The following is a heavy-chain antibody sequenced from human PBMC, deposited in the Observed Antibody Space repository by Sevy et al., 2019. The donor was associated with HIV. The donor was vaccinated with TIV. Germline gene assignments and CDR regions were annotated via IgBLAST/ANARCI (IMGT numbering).Heavy chain of an antibody. CDR3: SKNRPPGGSYFSRHGMDV. CDR1: GFTFSTYD. D-gene: IGHD3-16*01. Sequence: GGFLRLSCAASGFTFSTYDMHWVRQAPGKGLEWVAIITYDGSYREYADSVRGRFSMSRDNSKNTLYLQMNGLSIEDTAVYYCSKNRPPGGSYFSRHGMDVWGRGTTVTVSS. J-gene: IGHJ6*02. CDR2: ITYDGSYR. V-gene: IGHV3-30*18.